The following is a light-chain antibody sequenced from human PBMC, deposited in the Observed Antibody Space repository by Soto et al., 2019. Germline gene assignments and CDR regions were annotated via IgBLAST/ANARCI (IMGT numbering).Light chain of an antibody. CDR1: SSDVGGYNY. CDR2: EVN. Sequence: SALTQPPSASGSPGQSVTISCTGTSSDVGGYNYVSWYQQHPGKAPKLMIYEVNKRPSGVPDRFSGSKSGNTASLTVSGLQAEDEADYFCSSFAGSIFYVFGTGTKVTVL. CDR3: SSFAGSIFYV. V-gene: IGLV2-8*01. J-gene: IGLJ1*01.